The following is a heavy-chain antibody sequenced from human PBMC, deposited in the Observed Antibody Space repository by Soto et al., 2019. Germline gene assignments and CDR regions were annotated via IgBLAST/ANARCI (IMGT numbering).Heavy chain of an antibody. J-gene: IGHJ4*02. V-gene: IGHV1-69*09. CDR2: INPILDST. Sequence: QEQVVQSGPAMKEPGSSVKVSCRASGIMSSGYGFNWVRQAPGQGLEWVGRINPILDSTHYAQNLQGRVSITVDKSTDTAYLEVTSLRLADTAIYFCATMKRARLDSWGRGTVVTVSS. D-gene: IGHD6-25*01. CDR3: ATMKRARLDS. CDR1: GIMSSGYG.